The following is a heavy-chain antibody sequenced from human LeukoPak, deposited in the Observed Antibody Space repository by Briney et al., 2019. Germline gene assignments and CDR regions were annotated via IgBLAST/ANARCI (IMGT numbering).Heavy chain of an antibody. CDR1: GGSISSSSSY. J-gene: IGHJ4*02. Sequence: SETLSLTCSVSGGSISSSSSYWGWIRQPPGKGLEWIGSIYYSGSSFDNPALKSRVTISVDTSKNQFSLKLSPVTAADTAVYYCARHRSGWLQSSFDYWGQETLVTVSS. V-gene: IGHV4-39*01. CDR2: IYYSGSS. D-gene: IGHD5-24*01. CDR3: ARHRSGWLQSSFDY.